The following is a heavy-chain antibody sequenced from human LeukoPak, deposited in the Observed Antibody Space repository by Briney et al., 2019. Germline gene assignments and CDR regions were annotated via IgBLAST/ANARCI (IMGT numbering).Heavy chain of an antibody. Sequence: PSETLSLTCTVSGGSISSYYWGWIRQPPGKGLEWIGSIYYSGSTYYNPSLKSRVTISVDTSKNQFSLKLSSVTAADTAVYYCARDTYYYDSSGYYDIWGQGTMVTVSS. J-gene: IGHJ3*02. CDR3: ARDTYYYDSSGYYDI. CDR1: GGSISSYY. CDR2: IYYSGST. D-gene: IGHD3-22*01. V-gene: IGHV4-39*07.